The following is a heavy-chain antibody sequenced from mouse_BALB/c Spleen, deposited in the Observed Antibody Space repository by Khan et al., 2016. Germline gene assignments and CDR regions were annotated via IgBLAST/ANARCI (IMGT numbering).Heavy chain of an antibody. CDR1: GYTFTNYG. CDR2: IKTNTGGP. V-gene: IGHV9-3*02. CDR3: AEDYYSSTRIAY. D-gene: IGHD1-1*01. Sequence: QIQLVQSGPELKKPGETVKISCKASGYTFTNYGMNWVKQAPGKGLKWMGWIKTNTGGPTYAEEFKGRIAFTLETSASTAYLQINNVTTEDTATYICAEDYYSSTRIAYWGQGTLLTVSA. J-gene: IGHJ3*01.